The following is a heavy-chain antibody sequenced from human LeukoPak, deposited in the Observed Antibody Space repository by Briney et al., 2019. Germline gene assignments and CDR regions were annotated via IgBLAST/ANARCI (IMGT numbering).Heavy chain of an antibody. Sequence: GGSLRLSCAASGFPFSSYEMNWVRQAPGKGLEWVSYISSSGNAIYYADSVKGRFTISRDNAKSSLYLQMNSLRAEDTAVYYCARAGSNYYGSGSSFDYWGQGTLVTVSS. CDR2: ISSSGNAI. CDR3: ARAGSNYYGSGSSFDY. CDR1: GFPFSSYE. D-gene: IGHD3-10*01. J-gene: IGHJ4*02. V-gene: IGHV3-48*03.